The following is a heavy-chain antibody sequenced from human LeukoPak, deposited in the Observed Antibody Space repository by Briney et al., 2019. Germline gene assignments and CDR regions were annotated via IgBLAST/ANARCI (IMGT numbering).Heavy chain of an antibody. J-gene: IGHJ4*02. D-gene: IGHD3-22*01. CDR3: ARDLYDSSGYCDY. CDR1: GYTFTSYD. Sequence: GASVKVSCKASGYTFTSYDINWVRQATGQGLEWMGWINPNSGGTNYAQKFQGRVTMTRDTSISTAYMELSRVRSDDTAVYYCARDLYDSSGYCDYWGQGTLVTVSS. CDR2: INPNSGGT. V-gene: IGHV1-2*02.